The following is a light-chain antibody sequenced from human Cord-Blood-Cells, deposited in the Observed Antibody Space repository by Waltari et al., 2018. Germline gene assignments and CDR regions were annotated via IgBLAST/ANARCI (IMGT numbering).Light chain of an antibody. J-gene: IGLJ3*02. CDR1: SSDVGGYNY. CDR2: EVM. CDR3: SSYAGSNNWV. Sequence: QYALTQLPSAAGSPGQSATISCTGTSSDVGGYNYVSWYQQHPGKAPKLMIYEVMKRPSGVPDGFSGSKSGNTACLTVSGLQAEDEADDYCSSYAGSNNWVFGGGTKLPVL. V-gene: IGLV2-8*01.